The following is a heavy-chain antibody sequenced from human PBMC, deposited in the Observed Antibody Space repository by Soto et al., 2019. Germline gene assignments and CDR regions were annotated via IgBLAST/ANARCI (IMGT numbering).Heavy chain of an antibody. CDR2: ISAYNGNT. J-gene: IGHJ4*02. D-gene: IGHD3-3*01. CDR1: GYTFTSYG. V-gene: IGHV1-18*01. CDR3: ARDRYYDFWSGSKAYFDY. Sequence: VASVKVSCKASGYTFTSYGISWVRQAPGRGLEWMGWISAYNGNTNYAQKLQGRVTMTTDTSTSTAYMELRSLRSDDTAVYYCARDRYYDFWSGSKAYFDYWGQGTLVTVSS.